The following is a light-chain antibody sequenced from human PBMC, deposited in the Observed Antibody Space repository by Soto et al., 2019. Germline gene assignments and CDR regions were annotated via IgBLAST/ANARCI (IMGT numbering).Light chain of an antibody. V-gene: IGLV2-8*01. CDR2: EVS. J-gene: IGLJ3*02. CDR1: SSDISGHNY. CDR3: SSYAGGNNWV. Sequence: QSVLTQPPSASGSPGQSVTISCTGASSDISGHNYVSWYQQHPGKAPKLMIYEVSKRPSWVPDRFSASKSGYTASLTVSGLQAEDEADYYCSSYAGGNNWVFGGGTKLTVL.